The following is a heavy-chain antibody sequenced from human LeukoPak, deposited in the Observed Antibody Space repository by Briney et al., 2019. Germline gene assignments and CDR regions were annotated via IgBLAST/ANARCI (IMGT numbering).Heavy chain of an antibody. CDR3: ARARAFDDDAFDI. CDR1: GFTFSSYS. CDR2: ISSSSSYI. D-gene: IGHD2/OR15-2a*01. Sequence: GGSLRLSCAASGFTFSSYSMNWVRQAPGKGLEWVSSISSSSSYIYYADSVKGRFTISRDNAKNSLYLQMNSLRAEDTAVYYCARARAFDDDAFDIWGQGTMVTVSS. J-gene: IGHJ3*02. V-gene: IGHV3-21*01.